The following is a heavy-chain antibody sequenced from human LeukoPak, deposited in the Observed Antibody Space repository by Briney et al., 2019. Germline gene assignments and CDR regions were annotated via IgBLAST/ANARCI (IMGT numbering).Heavy chain of an antibody. D-gene: IGHD5-12*01. CDR3: ARGQNSGSATGVYFGN. CDR1: GGSISSYY. V-gene: IGHV4-59*12. CDR2: IYYSGST. J-gene: IGHJ4*02. Sequence: NPSETLSLTCTVSGGSISSYYWSWIRQPPGKGLEWIGYIYYSGSTNYNPSLKSRVAISVDTSKNQLSLRLSFVAAADTAVYFCARGQNSGSATGVYFGNWGQGTEVIVSS.